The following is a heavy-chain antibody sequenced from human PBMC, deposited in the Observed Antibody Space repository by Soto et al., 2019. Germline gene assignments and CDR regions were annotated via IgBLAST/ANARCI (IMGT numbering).Heavy chain of an antibody. CDR2: VDYSGTA. Sequence: SETLSLTCTISGGSISNFYWSWIRQPPGKGLEWIGYVDYSGTANYNPSLKSRVSMSVDTSKNQLSLKVTSVTAADTAMYYCARADTAMTTPFDYWGQGTLVTVSS. V-gene: IGHV4-59*12. CDR3: ARADTAMTTPFDY. D-gene: IGHD5-18*01. J-gene: IGHJ4*02. CDR1: GGSISNFY.